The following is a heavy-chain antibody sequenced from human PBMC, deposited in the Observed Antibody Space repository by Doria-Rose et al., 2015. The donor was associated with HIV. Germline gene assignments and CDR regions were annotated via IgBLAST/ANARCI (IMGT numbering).Heavy chain of an antibody. J-gene: IGHJ4*02. CDR2: ISFDGSHQ. D-gene: IGHD5-12*01. CDR1: GFSFLGYA. Sequence: QVQLQESGGGVVQPGRSLRLSCAASGFSFLGYAMHWVRQAPGKGLEWVALISFDGSHQYYADSVKGRFTISRDNSKNTLFLQMNSLRAEDTAVYYCARVRLRSFDYWGQGTLVTVSS. V-gene: IGHV3-30*04. CDR3: ARVRLRSFDY.